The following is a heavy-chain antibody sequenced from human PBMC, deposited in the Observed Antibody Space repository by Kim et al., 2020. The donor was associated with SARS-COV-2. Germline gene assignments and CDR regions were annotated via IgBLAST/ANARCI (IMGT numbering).Heavy chain of an antibody. CDR3: SKNYPSSGLPTFDS. J-gene: IGHJ4*02. CDR1: GFTFSRYA. Sequence: GGSLRLSCAASGFTFSRYAMSWVRQAPGKGPEWIAAVNNGGNAYYANPAKGRFTVSRDNNKNTLDLQMKSLQAEDTALYFFSKNYPSSGLPTFDSWGQGT. V-gene: IGHV3-23*01. CDR2: VNNGGNA. D-gene: IGHD3-22*01.